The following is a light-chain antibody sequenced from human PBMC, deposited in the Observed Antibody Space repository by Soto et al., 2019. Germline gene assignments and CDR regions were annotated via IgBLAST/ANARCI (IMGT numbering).Light chain of an antibody. V-gene: IGKV1-5*03. J-gene: IGKJ1*01. Sequence: DIPMTQSPSTLSGSVEDRVTITCRASQSIGDLLAWYQQKPGEAPKLLIYKASYLESGVPSRFSGSGSGTEFTLTISSLQPDDLATYYCQHYSAFSVTFGQGTKVEIK. CDR2: KAS. CDR1: QSIGDL. CDR3: QHYSAFSVT.